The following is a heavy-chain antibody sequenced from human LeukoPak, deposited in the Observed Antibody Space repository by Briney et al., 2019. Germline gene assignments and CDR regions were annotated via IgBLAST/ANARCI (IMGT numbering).Heavy chain of an antibody. Sequence: SETLSLTCAVYGGSFSGYYWSWIRQPPGKGLEWIGEINHSGSTNYNPSLKSRVTISVDTSKNQFSLKLSSVTAADTAVYYCARVSGSGWFGGYFDYWGQGTLVTVSS. V-gene: IGHV4-34*01. D-gene: IGHD6-19*01. J-gene: IGHJ4*02. CDR1: GGSFSGYY. CDR2: INHSGST. CDR3: ARVSGSGWFGGYFDY.